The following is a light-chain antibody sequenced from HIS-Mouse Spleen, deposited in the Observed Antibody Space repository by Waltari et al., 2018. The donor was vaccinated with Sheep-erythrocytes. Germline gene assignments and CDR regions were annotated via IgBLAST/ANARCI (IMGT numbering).Light chain of an antibody. CDR2: QDS. CDR1: KLWDKY. Sequence: SYELTHPPSVSVSPGQTASITCPGDKLWDKYACWYQQKPGQSPVLVIYQDSKRPSGIPERFSGSNSGNTATLTISGTQAMDEADYYCQAWDSSTAVFGGGTKLTVL. V-gene: IGLV3-1*01. CDR3: QAWDSSTAV. J-gene: IGLJ2*01.